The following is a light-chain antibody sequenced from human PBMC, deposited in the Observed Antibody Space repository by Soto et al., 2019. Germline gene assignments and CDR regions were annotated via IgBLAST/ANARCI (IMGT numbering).Light chain of an antibody. CDR3: QHYGSSLYT. CDR2: GAS. J-gene: IGKJ2*01. Sequence: EIVVTQSPGTLSLSPGERVTLSCRASQSVTSSYLAWYQQKPGQAPRLLIYGASRRATGIPDRFSGSGSGTDFTLTISRLEPEDFAVYYCQHYGSSLYTFGQGTKLEIK. CDR1: QSVTSSY. V-gene: IGKV3-20*01.